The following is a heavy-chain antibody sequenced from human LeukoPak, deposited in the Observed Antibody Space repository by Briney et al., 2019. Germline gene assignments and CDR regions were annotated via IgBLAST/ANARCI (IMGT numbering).Heavy chain of an antibody. D-gene: IGHD3/OR15-3a*01. Sequence: SETLSLTCAVSGYSISSGYYWGWIRQPPGKGLEWIGSIYHSGSTYYNPSLKSRVTMSLDTSKNQFSLNLSSVTAADTAIYYCARKDWPNLDYWGQGTLVTVSS. J-gene: IGHJ4*02. CDR1: GYSISSGYY. V-gene: IGHV4-38-2*01. CDR2: IYHSGST. CDR3: ARKDWPNLDY.